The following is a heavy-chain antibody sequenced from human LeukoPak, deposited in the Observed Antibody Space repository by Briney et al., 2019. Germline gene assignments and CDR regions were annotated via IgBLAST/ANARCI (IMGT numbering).Heavy chain of an antibody. V-gene: IGHV4-4*07. Sequence: SETLSLTCTVSGGSISSYYWSLIRQPAGKGLEWIGRIYTSGSTNYNPSLKSRVTMSVDTSKNQFSLKLSSVTAADTAVYYCAGGTGNYYYYYMDVWGKGTTVTVSS. CDR1: GGSISSYY. J-gene: IGHJ6*03. CDR3: AGGTGNYYYYYMDV. CDR2: IYTSGST. D-gene: IGHD1-1*01.